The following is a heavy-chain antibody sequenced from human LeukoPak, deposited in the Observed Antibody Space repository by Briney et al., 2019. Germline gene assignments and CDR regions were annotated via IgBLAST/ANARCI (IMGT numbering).Heavy chain of an antibody. CDR2: MSSSRSTI. Sequence: PGGSLRLSCTASGFNFKTYGMHWVRQAPGKGLEWLSYMSSSRSTIWYADSLEGRFTISRDNAKNTLYLQMNSLRAEDTAVYYCASAITILSPLDYWGQGTLVTVSS. CDR3: ASAITILSPLDY. V-gene: IGHV3-48*04. D-gene: IGHD3-10*01. CDR1: GFNFKTYG. J-gene: IGHJ4*02.